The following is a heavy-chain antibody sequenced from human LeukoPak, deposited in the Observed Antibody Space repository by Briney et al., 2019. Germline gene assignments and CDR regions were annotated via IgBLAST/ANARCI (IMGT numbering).Heavy chain of an antibody. V-gene: IGHV3-33*06. D-gene: IGHD1-26*01. CDR3: AKTSGSATIDY. CDR1: GFSFSRYG. J-gene: IGHJ4*02. CDR2: IWYDGSNK. Sequence: WGSLRLSCAASGFSFSRYGWHWVRQAPGKGLEWVTVIWYDGSNKYYADSVKGRFTISRDNSKNTLYLQMNSLRAEDTAVYYCAKTSGSATIDYWGQGTLVTVSS.